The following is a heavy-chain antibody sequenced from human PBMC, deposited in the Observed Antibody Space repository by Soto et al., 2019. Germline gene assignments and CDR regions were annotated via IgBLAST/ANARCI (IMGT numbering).Heavy chain of an antibody. V-gene: IGHV4-30-4*01. Sequence: QVQLQESGPGLVKPSQTLSLSCTVSGASISSGDYYWSWIRQPPGKGLEWIGYIYYTGNTVFNPSLKSRVSISVDTSKNQFSLKLNPVTAADTAVYYGSSLPDGYTSGLDYWGQGTLVTVSS. CDR1: GASISSGDYY. CDR2: IYYTGNT. CDR3: SSLPDGYTSGLDY. D-gene: IGHD5-12*01. J-gene: IGHJ4*02.